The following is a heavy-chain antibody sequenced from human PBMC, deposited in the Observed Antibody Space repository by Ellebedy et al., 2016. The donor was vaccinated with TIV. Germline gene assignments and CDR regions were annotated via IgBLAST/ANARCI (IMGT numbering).Heavy chain of an antibody. CDR3: VKSSGTWY. J-gene: IGHJ4*02. Sequence: PGGSLRLSCVGSGFTFSSYAMRWVRQAPGKGLEWVSGIGESGGSTYYADSVKGRFTISRDNSKNTLYLQMSSLRAEDTAVYYCVKSSGTWYWGQGTLVTVSS. CDR2: IGESGGST. CDR1: GFTFSSYA. D-gene: IGHD1-26*01. V-gene: IGHV3-23*01.